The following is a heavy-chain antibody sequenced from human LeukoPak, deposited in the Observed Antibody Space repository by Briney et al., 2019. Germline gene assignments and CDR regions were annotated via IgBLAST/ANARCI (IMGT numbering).Heavy chain of an antibody. CDR2: INHSGST. V-gene: IGHV4-34*01. CDR3: ARGPAKNWFDP. CDR1: GGSFSGYY. Sequence: SETLSLTCAVYGGSFSGYYWSWIRQPPGKGLEWIGEINHSGSTNYNPSLKSRVTISVDTSKNQFSLKLSSVTAADTAVYYCARGPAKNWFDPWGQGTPVTVSS. J-gene: IGHJ5*02.